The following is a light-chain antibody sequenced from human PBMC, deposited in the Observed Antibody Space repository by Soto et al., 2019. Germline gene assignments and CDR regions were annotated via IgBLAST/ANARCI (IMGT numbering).Light chain of an antibody. J-gene: IGLJ1*01. CDR1: SSNIGSST. V-gene: IGLV1-44*01. Sequence: QSVLTQPPSASGTPGQRVPISCSGKSSNIGSSTVHWFQQLPGTAPKLLIHRSDQRPSGVPDRFSGSKSGTTASLAISGLQSEDDAVYNCAASDEVLNGHVFGTGTKVT. CDR3: AASDEVLNGHV. CDR2: RSD.